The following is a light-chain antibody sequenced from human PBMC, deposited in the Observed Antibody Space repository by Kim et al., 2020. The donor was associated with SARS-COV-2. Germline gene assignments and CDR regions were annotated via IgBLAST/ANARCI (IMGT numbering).Light chain of an antibody. V-gene: IGKV3-15*01. CDR3: QQYNNWPGA. CDR2: DAS. Sequence: SVTPGERAALSCKAGQRVSSNLAWYQQKPGQAPRLLIYDASTRATGIPARFSGSGSGTEFTLTISSLQSEDFAVYYCQQYNNWPGAFGQGTKLEI. J-gene: IGKJ2*01. CDR1: QRVSSN.